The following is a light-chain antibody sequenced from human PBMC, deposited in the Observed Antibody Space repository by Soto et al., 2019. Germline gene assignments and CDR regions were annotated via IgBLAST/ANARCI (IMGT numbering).Light chain of an antibody. CDR1: SSDIGAGFD. Sequence: QSVLTQPPSVSGAPGQRVTISCSGSSSDIGAGFDVHWYQHLPGTAPKLLINTNNQRPSGVPDRFSGYKSGTSASLVISGLQSEDEADYYCATWDDSLKGVFGTGTKLTVL. CDR3: ATWDDSLKGV. V-gene: IGLV1-44*01. J-gene: IGLJ1*01. CDR2: TNN.